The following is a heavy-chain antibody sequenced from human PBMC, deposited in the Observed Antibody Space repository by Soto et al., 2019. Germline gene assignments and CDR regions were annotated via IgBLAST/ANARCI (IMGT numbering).Heavy chain of an antibody. CDR1: GGSISSDHYY. V-gene: IGHV4-30-4*01. Sequence: QVQLQESGPGLVKPSQTLSLTCTVSGGSISSDHYYWSWIRQPPGKGLEWIGYISYNGRTYYNPSLKSRITISLDTAKKRVSLKLTSVTAADTAVYYCAGVDSSGWYYFDYWGQGTLVTVSS. CDR3: AGVDSSGWYYFDY. CDR2: ISYNGRT. J-gene: IGHJ4*02. D-gene: IGHD6-19*01.